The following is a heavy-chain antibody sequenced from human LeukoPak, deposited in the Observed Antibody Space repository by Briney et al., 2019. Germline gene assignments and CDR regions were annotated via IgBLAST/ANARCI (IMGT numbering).Heavy chain of an antibody. CDR1: GGTFTRYA. CDR2: IIPIFGTA. V-gene: IGHV1-69*13. J-gene: IGHJ6*02. D-gene: IGHD2-15*01. Sequence: SVKVSCKASGGTFTRYAINWVRQAPGQGLEWMGGIIPIFGTANYAQKFQGRVTITADESTSTAYMELSSLRSEDTAVYYCARGQTHCSGGSCYSYYYGMDVWGQGTTVTVSS. CDR3: ARGQTHCSGGSCYSYYYGMDV.